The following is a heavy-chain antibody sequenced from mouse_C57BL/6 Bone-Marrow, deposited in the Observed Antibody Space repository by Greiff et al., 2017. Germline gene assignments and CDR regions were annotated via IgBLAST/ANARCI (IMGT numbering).Heavy chain of an antibody. CDR2: IDPENGDT. Sequence: DVKLVESGAELVRPGASVKLSCTASGFNIKDDYMHWVKQRPEQGLEWIGWIDPENGDTEYASKFQGKATITADTSSNTAYLQRSSLTAENTSVYYYTHPTAWGPGTLVTVSA. J-gene: IGHJ3*02. CDR1: GFNIKDDY. CDR3: THPTA. V-gene: IGHV14-4*01. D-gene: IGHD1-2*01.